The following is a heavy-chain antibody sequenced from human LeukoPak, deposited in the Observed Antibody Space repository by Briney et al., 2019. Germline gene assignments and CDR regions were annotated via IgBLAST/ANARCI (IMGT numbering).Heavy chain of an antibody. CDR1: GFIFSTYG. Sequence: GGSLRLSCAASGFIFSTYGMHWVRQAPGKGLEWVSFITYEGGYNQYYAASVKGRFTISRDNSKNTLYLKMISLRLEDAAVYYCAKDKEYASGSYPIESWGQGTLVTVSS. CDR3: AKDKEYASGSYPIES. V-gene: IGHV3-30*02. D-gene: IGHD3-10*01. CDR2: ITYEGGYNQ. J-gene: IGHJ4*02.